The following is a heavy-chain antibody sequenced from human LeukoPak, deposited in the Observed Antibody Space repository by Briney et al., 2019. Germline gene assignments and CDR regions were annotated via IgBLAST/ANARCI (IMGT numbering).Heavy chain of an antibody. CDR1: GGSFSGYY. J-gene: IGHJ4*02. CDR2: INHSGST. CDR3: ARGIGYSGSYHYFDY. Sequence: SETLSLTCAVYGGSFSGYYWSWIRQPPGKGLEWIGEINHSGSTNYNPSLKNRVTISVDTSKNQFSLKLSSVTAADTAVYYCARGIGYSGSYHYFDYWGQGTLVTVSS. V-gene: IGHV4-34*01. D-gene: IGHD1-26*01.